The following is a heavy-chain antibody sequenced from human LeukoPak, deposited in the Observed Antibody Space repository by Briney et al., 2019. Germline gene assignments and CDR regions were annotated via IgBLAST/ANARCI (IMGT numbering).Heavy chain of an antibody. CDR2: IYYSGST. CDR3: ARGQVGRQWLVKYNWFDP. J-gene: IGHJ5*02. Sequence: SETLSLTCTVSGGSISSSSYYWGWIRQPPGKGLEWIGSIYYSGSTYYNPSLKSRVTISVDTSKNQFSLRLSSVTAADTAIYFCARGQVGRQWLVKYNWFDPWGQGTLVTVSS. CDR1: GGSISSSSYY. D-gene: IGHD6-19*01. V-gene: IGHV4-39*07.